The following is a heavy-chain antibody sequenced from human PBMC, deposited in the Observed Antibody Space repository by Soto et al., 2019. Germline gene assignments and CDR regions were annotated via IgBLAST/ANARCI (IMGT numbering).Heavy chain of an antibody. CDR2: IIPIFGTA. CDR3: ARGWGSGSYYNLLFDY. V-gene: IGHV1-69*01. J-gene: IGHJ4*02. Sequence: QVQLVQSGAEVKKPGSSVKVSCKASGGTFSSYAISWVRQAPGQGLEWMGGIIPIFGTANYAQEFQGRVTITADESTSTAYMELSSLRSEDTAVYYCARGWGSGSYYNLLFDYWGQGTLVTVSS. D-gene: IGHD3-10*01. CDR1: GGTFSSYA.